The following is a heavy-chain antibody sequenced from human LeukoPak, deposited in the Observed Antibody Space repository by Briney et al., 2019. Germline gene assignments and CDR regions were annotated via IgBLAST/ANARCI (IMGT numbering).Heavy chain of an antibody. D-gene: IGHD6-25*01. V-gene: IGHV4-34*01. Sequence: SETLSLTCAIYGGSFSAYYWSWIRQPPGKGLEWIGEINHSGRTNYNPSLKSRVTISGHTSKNQFSLKLSSVTAADTAVYYCARQGAAAAPYYYYMDVWGKGTTVTVSS. CDR1: GGSFSAYY. CDR2: INHSGRT. CDR3: ARQGAAAAPYYYYMDV. J-gene: IGHJ6*03.